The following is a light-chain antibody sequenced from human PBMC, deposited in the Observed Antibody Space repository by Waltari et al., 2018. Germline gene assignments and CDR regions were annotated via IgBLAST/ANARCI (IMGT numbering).Light chain of an antibody. Sequence: TVVTQEPSLSVSPGGTVTLTCGLSSGPVSTSNYPSWYQQTPGQAPRTLIYSTNTRPSGVPDRFSGSILGNKAALTITGAQADDESDYYCMVYMGSGISLFGGGTRLTVL. CDR1: SGPVSTSNY. CDR3: MVYMGSGISL. CDR2: STN. J-gene: IGLJ2*01. V-gene: IGLV8-61*01.